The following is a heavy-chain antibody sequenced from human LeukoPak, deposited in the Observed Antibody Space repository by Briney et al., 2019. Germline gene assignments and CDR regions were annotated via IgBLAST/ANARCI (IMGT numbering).Heavy chain of an antibody. CDR2: TSSSDAGT. Sequence: GGSLRLSCAASGFSLSSHAMSWVRQAPGKGLEWVSATSSSDAGTYYADSVRGRFTISRDNSKNTLYLQMNSLRAEDAAVYYCVRVVLNSLLTGWLNWFDPWGQGTLVTVSS. CDR1: GFSLSSHA. V-gene: IGHV3-23*01. D-gene: IGHD1-14*01. J-gene: IGHJ5*02. CDR3: VRVVLNSLLTGWLNWFDP.